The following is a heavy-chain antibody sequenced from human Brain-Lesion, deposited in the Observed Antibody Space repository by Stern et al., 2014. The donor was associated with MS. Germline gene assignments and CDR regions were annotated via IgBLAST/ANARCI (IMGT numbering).Heavy chain of an antibody. CDR1: GYTFTGYY. CDR3: ATYYYDSTGYNDF. Sequence: VQLVESGAEVKKPGASVKVSCTASGYTFTGYYMHWVRQAPGPGLAWMGWINPKSGGTNYAQKFQGWVTMTRDTSINTAYMELSRLRSDDTAVYYCATYYYDSTGYNDFWGQGTLVTVSS. CDR2: INPKSGGT. V-gene: IGHV1-2*04. D-gene: IGHD3-22*01. J-gene: IGHJ4*02.